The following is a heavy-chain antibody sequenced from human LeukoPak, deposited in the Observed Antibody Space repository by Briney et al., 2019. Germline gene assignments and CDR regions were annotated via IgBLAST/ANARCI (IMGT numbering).Heavy chain of an antibody. J-gene: IGHJ6*03. CDR1: GGSISSYY. D-gene: IGHD3-3*01. V-gene: IGHV4-4*07. CDR3: ARDHQLWSGYYYYYYMDG. CDR2: IYTSGST. Sequence: SETLSLTCTVSGGSISSYYWSWIRQPGGKGLEWIGRIYTSGSTNYNPSLKSRVTMSVDTSKNQFSLKLSSVTAADTAVYYCARDHQLWSGYYYYYYMDGWGKGTTVTVSS.